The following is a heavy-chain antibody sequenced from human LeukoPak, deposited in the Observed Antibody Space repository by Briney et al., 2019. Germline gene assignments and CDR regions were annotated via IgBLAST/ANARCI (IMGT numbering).Heavy chain of an antibody. CDR2: ISSSGSNI. CDR1: GFTFSSYE. V-gene: IGHV3-48*03. D-gene: IGHD3-22*01. J-gene: IGHJ4*02. Sequence: PGGSLRLSCAASGFTFSSYEMNWVRQAPGKGLEWVSYISSSGSNIYYADSVKGRFTISRDNAKNSLYLQMNGLRAEDTAVYYCAREFKRITMVVVVEGVFDYWGQGTLVTVSS. CDR3: AREFKRITMVVVVEGVFDY.